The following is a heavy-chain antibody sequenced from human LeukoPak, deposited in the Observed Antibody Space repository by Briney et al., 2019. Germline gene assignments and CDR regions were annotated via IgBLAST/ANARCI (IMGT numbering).Heavy chain of an antibody. V-gene: IGHV4-4*07. CDR2: IYTSGST. CDR1: GGSISSYY. Sequence: SETLSLTCTVSGGSISSYYWSWIRQPAGKGLEWIGRIYTSGSTNYNPPLKSRVTMSVDTSKNQFSLKLSSVTAADTAVYYCAIQIRGNLPFDYWGQGTLVTVSS. CDR3: AIQIRGNLPFDY. J-gene: IGHJ4*02. D-gene: IGHD4-23*01.